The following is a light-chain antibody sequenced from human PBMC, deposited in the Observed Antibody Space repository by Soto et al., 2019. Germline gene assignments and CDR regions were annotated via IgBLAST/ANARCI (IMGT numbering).Light chain of an antibody. CDR3: HQRSNWPLT. V-gene: IGKV3-15*01. CDR2: GAS. Sequence: EIVMTQSPATLSVSPGERATLSCRASQSVSSNLAWYQQKPGQAPRLLIYGASTRATGIPARFSGGGSGTEFTLTISSLEPEDFAVYYCHQRSNWPLTFGGGTKVDI. J-gene: IGKJ4*01. CDR1: QSVSSN.